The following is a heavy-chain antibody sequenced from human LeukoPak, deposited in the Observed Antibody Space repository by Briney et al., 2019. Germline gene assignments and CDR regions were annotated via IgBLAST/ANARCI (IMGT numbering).Heavy chain of an antibody. V-gene: IGHV4-39*01. CDR2: IYYSGGT. D-gene: IGHD6-19*01. J-gene: IGHJ5*02. Sequence: KPSETLSLTCTVSGGSISSSSYYWGWIRQPPGKGLEWIGSIYYSGGTYYNPSLKSRVTISADTSKNQFSLKLSSVTASDTAVYYCARQEQWLVPGWFDPWGQGTLVTVSS. CDR3: ARQEQWLVPGWFDP. CDR1: GGSISSSSYY.